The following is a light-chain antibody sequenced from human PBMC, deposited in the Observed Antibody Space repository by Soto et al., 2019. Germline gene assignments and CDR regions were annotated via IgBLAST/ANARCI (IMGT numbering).Light chain of an antibody. J-gene: IGKJ4*01. V-gene: IGKV4-1*01. Sequence: DIVMTQSPDSLAVSLGERATIKGKSSQTVLYSSNNKNYLAWYQQKPGQPPKLLIYWASIRQSGVPDRFSGSGSGTDFTLTISSLQAEDVAVYYCQQYYSTPLTFGGGTKVELK. CDR3: QQYYSTPLT. CDR2: WAS. CDR1: QTVLYSSNNKNY.